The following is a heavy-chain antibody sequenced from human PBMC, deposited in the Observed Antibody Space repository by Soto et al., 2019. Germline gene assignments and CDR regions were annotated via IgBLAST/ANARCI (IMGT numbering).Heavy chain of an antibody. CDR3: ARHPPYGPLDY. D-gene: IGHD4-17*01. V-gene: IGHV4-39*01. J-gene: IGHJ4*02. Sequence: QLQLQESGPGLVKPSGTLSLTCTVSGDSGGFISSSSYHWGWIRQPPGKGLEWIGNIYYSGSTSYNPSLKSRVTIPGDTPKNQFSLRLTSVTAADTAVYYCARHPPYGPLDYWGQGTLVTVSS. CDR1: GDSGGFISSSSYH. CDR2: IYYSGST.